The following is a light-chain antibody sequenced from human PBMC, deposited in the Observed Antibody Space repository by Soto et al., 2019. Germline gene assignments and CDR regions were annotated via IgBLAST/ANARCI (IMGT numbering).Light chain of an antibody. Sequence: DIQVTQSPSTLSASVGDRVTITCRASQSISSWLAWYQQKPGKAPTVLIYKASSLESGVPSRFSGSGSGTDFTLTISSLQPDDFAAYYCQQYNSFPLTFGGGTKVEVK. CDR2: KAS. V-gene: IGKV1-5*03. J-gene: IGKJ4*01. CDR3: QQYNSFPLT. CDR1: QSISSW.